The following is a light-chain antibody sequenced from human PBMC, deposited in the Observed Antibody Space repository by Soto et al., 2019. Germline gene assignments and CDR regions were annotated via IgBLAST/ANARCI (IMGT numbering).Light chain of an antibody. Sequence: IRMTQSPSTLSASVGDRVTITCRASQSISSWLAWYQQKPGKAPKLLIYKASSLESGVPSRFSGSGSGTEFTLTISSLQPDDFATYYCQQYDSYSSGPFGQGTKVDI. CDR3: QQYDSYSSGP. CDR1: QSISSW. J-gene: IGKJ1*01. V-gene: IGKV1-5*03. CDR2: KAS.